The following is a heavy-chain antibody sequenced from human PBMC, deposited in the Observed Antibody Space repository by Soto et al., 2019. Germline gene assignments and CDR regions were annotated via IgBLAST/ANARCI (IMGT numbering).Heavy chain of an antibody. J-gene: IGHJ3*02. CDR2: IYSCGST. CDR3: SRLNWGYMVFDI. Sequence: GGSLRLSCAASGFTVSSNYMSWVRQAPGKGLEWVSVIYSCGSTYYAESVKGRFTISRHNSENTLYLQMNSLRAEDTAVYYCSRLNWGYMVFDIWGQGTMVTVSS. D-gene: IGHD7-27*01. CDR1: GFTVSSNY. V-gene: IGHV3-53*04.